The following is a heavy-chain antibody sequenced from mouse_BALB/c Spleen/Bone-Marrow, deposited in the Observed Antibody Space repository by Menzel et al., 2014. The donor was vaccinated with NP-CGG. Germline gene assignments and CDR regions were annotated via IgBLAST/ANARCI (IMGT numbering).Heavy chain of an antibody. CDR2: ISNGGSYT. CDR3: ARDSLYYYGSSYGYFDV. D-gene: IGHD1-1*01. CDR1: GFTFSDYY. V-gene: IGHV5-4*02. Sequence: DVKLVESGGGLMKPGGSLKLSCAASGFTFSDYYMYWVRQTPEKRLEWVATISNGGSYTYYPDSVKGRFTISRDDVKNNLYLQMSSLKSEDTAMYYCARDSLYYYGSSYGYFDVWGAGTTVTVSS. J-gene: IGHJ1*01.